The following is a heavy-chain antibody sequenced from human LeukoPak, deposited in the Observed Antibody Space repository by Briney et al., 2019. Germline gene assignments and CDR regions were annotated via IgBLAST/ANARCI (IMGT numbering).Heavy chain of an antibody. CDR1: GFTFSSYA. J-gene: IGHJ4*02. V-gene: IGHV3-30*04. D-gene: IGHD3-10*01. CDR2: ISYDGSNK. CDR3: ASDFYYGSGSYSFDY. Sequence: GGSLRLSRAASGFTFSSYAMHWVRQAPGKGLEWVAVISYDGSNKYYADSVKGRFTISRDNSKNTLYLQMNSLRAEDTAVYYCASDFYYGSGSYSFDYWGQGTLVTVSS.